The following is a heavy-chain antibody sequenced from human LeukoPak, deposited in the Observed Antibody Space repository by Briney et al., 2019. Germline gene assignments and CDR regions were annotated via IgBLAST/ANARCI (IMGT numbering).Heavy chain of an antibody. Sequence: QSGGSLRLSCAASGFTFSSYWMHWVRQAPGKGLVWVSRINTDESTTSYADSVKGRFTISRDNAKNTLYLQMNSLRAEDTAVYYCAKRFWYDSSGYLGYWGQGTLVTVSS. V-gene: IGHV3-74*01. D-gene: IGHD3-22*01. CDR2: INTDESTT. J-gene: IGHJ4*02. CDR3: AKRFWYDSSGYLGY. CDR1: GFTFSSYW.